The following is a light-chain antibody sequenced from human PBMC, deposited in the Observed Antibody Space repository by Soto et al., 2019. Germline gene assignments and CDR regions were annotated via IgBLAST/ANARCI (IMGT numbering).Light chain of an antibody. V-gene: IGKV3-15*01. J-gene: IGKJ2*01. CDR1: QSVNIN. Sequence: EIVLTQSPATLSLSPGERATLSCRASQSVNINLAWYQQRPGQAPRLLIYAASTRATGVPDRFSGSGSGTEFTLTISSLQPEDFAVHYCHQYNSWPYTFGPGTK. CDR2: AAS. CDR3: HQYNSWPYT.